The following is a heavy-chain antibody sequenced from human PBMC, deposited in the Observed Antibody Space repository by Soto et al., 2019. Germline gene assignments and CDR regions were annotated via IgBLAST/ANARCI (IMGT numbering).Heavy chain of an antibody. CDR1: GFTFSSYS. D-gene: IGHD3-10*01. CDR3: ARVEETMVRGVMPD. Sequence: EVQLVESGGGLVKPGGSLRLSCAASGFTFSSYSMNWVRQAPGKGLEWVSSISSSSSYIYYADSVKGRFTISRDNAKNSLYLQMNSLRAEDTAVYYCARVEETMVRGVMPDWGQGTLVTVSS. CDR2: ISSSSSYI. J-gene: IGHJ4*02. V-gene: IGHV3-21*01.